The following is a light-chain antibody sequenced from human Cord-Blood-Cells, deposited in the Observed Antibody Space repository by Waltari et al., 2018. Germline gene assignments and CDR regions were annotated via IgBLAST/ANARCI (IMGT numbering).Light chain of an antibody. V-gene: IGLV3-27*01. CDR2: KDS. J-gene: IGLJ3*02. Sequence: SYELTQPSSVSVSPGQTARITCSGDVLAKKYARWFQQKPGRAPALVIYKDSERPSGIPERFSGSSSGTTVTLTISGAQVEDEADYYCYSAADNNRGVFGGGTKLTVL. CDR1: VLAKKY. CDR3: YSAADNNRGV.